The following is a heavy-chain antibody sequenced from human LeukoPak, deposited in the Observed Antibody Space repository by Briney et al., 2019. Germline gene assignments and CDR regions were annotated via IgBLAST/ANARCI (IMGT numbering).Heavy chain of an antibody. V-gene: IGHV1-69*04. CDR3: VRDYDTSGPQKNYFDF. Sequence: SVKVSCKSPAGSFSIYAVSWVRQAPGRGLEWMGRIIPIFDSKDYTERFRGRLTLTADRSTGTAFMELSSLRPDDTATYYCVRDYDTSGPQKNYFDFWGQGTLITVSS. CDR2: IIPIFDSK. CDR1: AGSFSIYA. J-gene: IGHJ4*02. D-gene: IGHD3-22*01.